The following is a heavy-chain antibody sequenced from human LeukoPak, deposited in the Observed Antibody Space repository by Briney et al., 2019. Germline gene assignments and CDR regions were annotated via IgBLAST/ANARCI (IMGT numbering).Heavy chain of an antibody. CDR3: ARENYVFDI. CDR1: GGSFSGYY. V-gene: IGHV4-34*01. J-gene: IGHJ3*02. Sequence: PSETLSLTCAVYGGSFSGYYWSWIRQPPGKGLEWIGEINHSGSTNYNPSLKSRVTISVDTSKNQFSLKLTSVTAADTAVYFCARENYVFDIWGQGTMVTVSS. CDR2: INHSGST.